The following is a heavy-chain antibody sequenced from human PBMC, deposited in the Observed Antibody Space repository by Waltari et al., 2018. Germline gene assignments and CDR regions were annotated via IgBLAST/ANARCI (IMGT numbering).Heavy chain of an antibody. J-gene: IGHJ4*02. V-gene: IGHV3-15*01. CDR3: VRESFGNDI. D-gene: IGHD3-10*01. CDR2: IKREIDGGTA. CDR1: GYPFNDAW. Sequence: QLVESGGGLVKPGESLRLSCVGSGYPFNDAWMSWVRKAPGRGLEWVGRIKREIDGGTAEYVESVKDRFTISRDDSKNTLYLQMNGLKSEDSAVYFCVRESFGNDIWGQGTLVTVSS.